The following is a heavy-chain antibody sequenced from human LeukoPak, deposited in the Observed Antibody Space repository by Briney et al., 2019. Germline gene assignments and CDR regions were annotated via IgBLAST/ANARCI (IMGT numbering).Heavy chain of an antibody. V-gene: IGHV1-69*13. Sequence: GASVKVSFKASGGTFSIYAISWVRQAPGQGLEWMGGIIPIFGTANYAQKFQGRVTITADESTSTAYMELSSLRSEDTAVYYCARDSNTAMVTGALGYWGQGTLVTVSS. J-gene: IGHJ4*02. CDR3: ARDSNTAMVTGALGY. CDR1: GGTFSIYA. D-gene: IGHD5-18*01. CDR2: IIPIFGTA.